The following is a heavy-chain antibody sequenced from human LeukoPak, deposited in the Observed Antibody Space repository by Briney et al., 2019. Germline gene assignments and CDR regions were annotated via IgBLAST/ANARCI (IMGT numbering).Heavy chain of an antibody. CDR2: IIPIFGTA. CDR1: GYDFINYG. D-gene: IGHD3-9*01. J-gene: IGHJ5*02. Sequence: SVKVSCKASGYDFINYGISWVRQAPGQGLEWMGGIIPIFGTANYAQKFQGRVTITTDESTSTAYMELSSLRSEDTAVYYCARDLGYFDWLPKNRAWFDPWGQGTLVTVSS. V-gene: IGHV1-69*05. CDR3: ARDLGYFDWLPKNRAWFDP.